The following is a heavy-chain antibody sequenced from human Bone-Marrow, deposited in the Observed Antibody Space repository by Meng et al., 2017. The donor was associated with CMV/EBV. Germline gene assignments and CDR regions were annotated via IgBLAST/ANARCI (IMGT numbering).Heavy chain of an antibody. CDR3: ARARYYGSGIAGMDV. D-gene: IGHD3-10*01. CDR1: GFTFSSYW. J-gene: IGHJ6*02. CDR2: INSDGSSR. V-gene: IGHV3-74*01. Sequence: GESLKISCAASGFTFSSYWMHWVRQAPGKGLVWVSRINSDGSSRSYADSVKGRFTIPRDNAKNTLYLQMNSLRAEDTAVYYCARARYYGSGIAGMDVWGQGNTVTVSS.